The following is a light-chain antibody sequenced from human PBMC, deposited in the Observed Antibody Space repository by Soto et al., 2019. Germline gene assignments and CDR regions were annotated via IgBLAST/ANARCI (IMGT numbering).Light chain of an antibody. J-gene: IGKJ4*01. Sequence: DIQMTQSPSTLSASFGYRRTIVCQASQDISNYLNWYQQKPGKAPKLLIYDASNLETGVPSRFSGSGSGTDFTFTISSLQPEDIATYYCQQYDNLPLTFGGGTKVDIK. CDR1: QDISNY. CDR2: DAS. CDR3: QQYDNLPLT. V-gene: IGKV1-33*01.